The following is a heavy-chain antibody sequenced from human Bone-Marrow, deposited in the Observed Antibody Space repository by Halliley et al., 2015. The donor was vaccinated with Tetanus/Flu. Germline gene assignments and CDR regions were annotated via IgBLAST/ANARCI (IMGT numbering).Heavy chain of an antibody. V-gene: IGHV1-18*01. CDR2: LSPYNGNR. Sequence: GWLSPYNGNRNYAQNLQGRVTMTTDTSTSTAYMDLTSLRSDDTAVYYCARGGHCTDGVCYMFDFWGQGTLVTVSS. CDR3: ARGGHCTDGVCYMFDF. J-gene: IGHJ4*02. D-gene: IGHD2-8*01.